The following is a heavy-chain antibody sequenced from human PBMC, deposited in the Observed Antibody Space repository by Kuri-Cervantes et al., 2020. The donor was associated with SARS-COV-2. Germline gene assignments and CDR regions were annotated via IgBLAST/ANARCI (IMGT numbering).Heavy chain of an antibody. CDR1: GFTFSSYA. V-gene: IGHV3-23*01. J-gene: IGHJ3*02. CDR2: ISGSGGST. CDR3: AKDYDSSGYLGGDAFDI. D-gene: IGHD3-22*01. Sequence: GESLKISCAASGFTFSSYAMSWVRQAPGKGLEWVSSISGSGGSTYYADSVKGRFTISRDNSKNTLYLQMNSLRAEDTAVYYCAKDYDSSGYLGGDAFDIWGQGTMVTVSS.